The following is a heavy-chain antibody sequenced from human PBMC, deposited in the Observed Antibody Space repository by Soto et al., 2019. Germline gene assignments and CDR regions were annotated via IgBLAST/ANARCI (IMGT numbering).Heavy chain of an antibody. J-gene: IGHJ4*02. CDR1: GFTFDDYA. D-gene: IGHD3-10*01. CDR2: ISWNSGSI. Sequence: GGSLRLSCAASGFTFDDYAMHWVRQAPGKGLEWVSGISWNSGSIGYADSVKGRFTISRDNAKNSLYLQMNSLRAEDTALYYCAKTPRGFGELTQTNFDYWGQGTLVTVSS. V-gene: IGHV3-9*01. CDR3: AKTPRGFGELTQTNFDY.